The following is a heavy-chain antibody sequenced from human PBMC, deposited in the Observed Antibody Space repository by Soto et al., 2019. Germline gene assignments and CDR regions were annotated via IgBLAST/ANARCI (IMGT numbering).Heavy chain of an antibody. V-gene: IGHV1-3*01. Sequence: ASVKVSCKASGYTFVTYAMHWVRQAPGQRLEWMGWINAGNGNTKYSQKFQGRVTITRDTSASTAYMELSSLRSEDTAVYYCASPCGCSYCYDYWGQGTLVTVSS. CDR2: INAGNGNT. D-gene: IGHD5-18*01. CDR1: GYTFVTYA. CDR3: ASPCGCSYCYDY. J-gene: IGHJ4*02.